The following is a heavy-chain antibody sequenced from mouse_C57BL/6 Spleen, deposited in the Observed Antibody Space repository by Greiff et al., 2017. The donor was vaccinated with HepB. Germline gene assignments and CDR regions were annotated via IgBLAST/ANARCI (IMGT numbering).Heavy chain of an antibody. CDR2: ISYDGSN. J-gene: IGHJ2*01. CDR1: GYSITSGYY. V-gene: IGHV3-6*01. D-gene: IGHD1-1*01. Sequence: ESGPGLVKPSQSLSLTCSVPGYSITSGYYWNWIRQFPGNKLEWMGYISYDGSNNYNPSLKNRISITRDTSKNQFFLKLNSVTTEDTATYYCARAGYGSTNYFDYWGQGTTLTVSS. CDR3: ARAGYGSTNYFDY.